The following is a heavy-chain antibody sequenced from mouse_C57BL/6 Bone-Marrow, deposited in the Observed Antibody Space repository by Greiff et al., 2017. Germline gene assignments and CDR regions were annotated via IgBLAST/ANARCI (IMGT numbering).Heavy chain of an antibody. CDR3: ARGYYYGSSHYAMDY. D-gene: IGHD1-1*01. CDR2: LDPSDSYT. Sequence: VQLQQSGAELVKPGASVKLSCKASGSTFTSYWMQWVKQRPGQGLAWIGELDPSDSYTNYNQKFKGKATLTVDTSSSTAYMQRSSLTSEDSAVYYCARGYYYGSSHYAMDYWGQGTSVTVSS. V-gene: IGHV1-50*01. J-gene: IGHJ4*01. CDR1: GSTFTSYW.